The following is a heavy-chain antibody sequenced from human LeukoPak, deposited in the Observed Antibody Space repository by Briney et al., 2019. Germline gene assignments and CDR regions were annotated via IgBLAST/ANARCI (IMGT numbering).Heavy chain of an antibody. Sequence: SETLSLTCTVSGGSISSIIYYWGWIRQPPGKGLEWIGTIYYSGSTYYNVSLKSRVTISVDTSRNQFSLKLSSVTAADTAVYYCARSRGYSYGYFDYWGQGTLVTVSS. V-gene: IGHV4-39*01. CDR1: GGSISSIIYY. D-gene: IGHD5-18*01. CDR3: ARSRGYSYGYFDY. CDR2: IYYSGST. J-gene: IGHJ4*02.